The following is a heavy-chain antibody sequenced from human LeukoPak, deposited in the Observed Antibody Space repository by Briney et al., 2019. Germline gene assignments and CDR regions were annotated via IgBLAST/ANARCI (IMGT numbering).Heavy chain of an antibody. CDR3: ARHPFSDGFDI. CDR2: IHYTGSA. J-gene: IGHJ3*02. CDR1: GVSISSTTYY. V-gene: IGHV4-39*01. Sequence: ETLSLTCTVAGVSISSTTYYWGWIRQPPGKGLEWIGNIHYTGSAYYNPSLKSRASISVDTSKNQFSLKVNSVTAADTAMYYCARHPFSDGFDIWGQGTMVTVSS.